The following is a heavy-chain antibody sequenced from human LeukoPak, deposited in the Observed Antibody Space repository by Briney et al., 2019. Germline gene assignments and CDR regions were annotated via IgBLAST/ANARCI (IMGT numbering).Heavy chain of an antibody. CDR1: GGSISSHY. CDR3: ARGYSYYDFWSGYYGVGWFDP. V-gene: IGHV4-59*11. J-gene: IGHJ5*02. Sequence: SETLSLTCTVSGGSISSHYWSWIRQPPGKGLEWIGYIYYSGSTNYNPSLKGRVTISVDTSKNQFSLKLSSVTAADTAVYYCARGYSYYDFWSGYYGVGWFDPWGQGTLVTVSS. D-gene: IGHD3-3*01. CDR2: IYYSGST.